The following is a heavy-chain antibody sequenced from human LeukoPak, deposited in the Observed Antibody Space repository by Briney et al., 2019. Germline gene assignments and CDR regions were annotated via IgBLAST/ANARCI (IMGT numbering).Heavy chain of an antibody. CDR3: ARGWIAARPWWFDP. CDR1: GGTFSSYA. CDR2: IIPIFGTA. Sequence: GASVKVSCKASGGTFSSYAISWVRQAPGQGLEWMGGIIPIFGTANYAQKFQGRVTITADKSTSTAYMELSSLRSEDTAVYYCARGWIAARPWWFDPWGQGTRVTVSS. D-gene: IGHD6-6*01. V-gene: IGHV1-69*06. J-gene: IGHJ5*02.